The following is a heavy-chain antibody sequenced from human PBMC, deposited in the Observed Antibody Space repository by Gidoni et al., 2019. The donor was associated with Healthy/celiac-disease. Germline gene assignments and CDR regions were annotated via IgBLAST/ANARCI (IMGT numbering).Heavy chain of an antibody. CDR3: ARSRGSDYDFWSGYSINYFDY. J-gene: IGHJ4*02. CDR1: GYTFTGYY. Sequence: QVQLVQSGAEVKKPGASVKVSCKASGYTFTGYYMHWVRQAPGQGLEWMGWINPNRGGTNYAQKFQGRVTMTRDTAISTAYMELSRLRSDDTAVYYCARSRGSDYDFWSGYSINYFDYWGQGTLVTVSS. CDR2: INPNRGGT. V-gene: IGHV1-2*02. D-gene: IGHD3-3*01.